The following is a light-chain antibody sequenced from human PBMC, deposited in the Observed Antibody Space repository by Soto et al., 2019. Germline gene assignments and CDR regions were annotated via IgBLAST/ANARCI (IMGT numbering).Light chain of an antibody. CDR2: GNS. V-gene: IGLV1-40*01. CDR3: QSYDSSLSAL. CDR1: SSNIGAGYD. Sequence: QSVLTQPPSVSGAPGQRVTISCTGSSSNIGAGYDVHWYQQLPGTDPKLLIYGNSNRPSGVPDRFSGSKSGTSASLAITGLQAEEEADYYCQSYDSSLSALFGGGTKLHVL. J-gene: IGLJ2*01.